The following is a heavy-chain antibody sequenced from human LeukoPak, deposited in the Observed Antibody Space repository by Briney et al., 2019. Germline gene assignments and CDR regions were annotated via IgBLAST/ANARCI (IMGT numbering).Heavy chain of an antibody. V-gene: IGHV4-34*01. CDR3: ASGYCSSTSRYVYNY. D-gene: IGHD2-2*01. CDR2: INHSGST. J-gene: IGHJ4*02. CDR1: GGSFSGYY. Sequence: SETLSLTCAVYGGSFSGYYWSWIRQPPGKGLEWIGEINHSGSTNYNPSLKSRVTISVDTSKNQFSLKLSSVTAADTAVYYCASGYCSSTSRYVYNYWGQGTLVTVSS.